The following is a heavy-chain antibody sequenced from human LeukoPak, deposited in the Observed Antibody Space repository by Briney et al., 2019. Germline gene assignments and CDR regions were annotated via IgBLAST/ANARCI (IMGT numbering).Heavy chain of an antibody. Sequence: GSLRLSCAASGFSFSTYWMSWVRQAPGKGLEWVAIINHDGTEKYYVDSVKGRFTVSRDYAKTSLYLQMNSLRGEDTAVYYCAQGSHYYGSGSHRRGHYFDYWGQGTLVTVSS. CDR3: AQGSHYYGSGSHRRGHYFDY. V-gene: IGHV3-7*01. J-gene: IGHJ4*02. CDR2: INHDGTEK. D-gene: IGHD3-10*01. CDR1: GFSFSTYW.